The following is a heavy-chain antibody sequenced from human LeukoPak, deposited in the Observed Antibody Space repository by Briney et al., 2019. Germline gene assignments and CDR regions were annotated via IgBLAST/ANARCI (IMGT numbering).Heavy chain of an antibody. Sequence: ASVKVSCKASGYTFTGYYMHWVRQAPGQGLGWMGWINPNSGGTNYAQKFQGRVTMTRDTSISTAYMDLSRLRSDDTAVYYCARSTTPNENEYFEHWGQGTLVTVSS. CDR2: INPNSGGT. J-gene: IGHJ1*01. CDR3: ARSTTPNENEYFEH. D-gene: IGHD2/OR15-2a*01. CDR1: GYTFTGYY. V-gene: IGHV1-2*02.